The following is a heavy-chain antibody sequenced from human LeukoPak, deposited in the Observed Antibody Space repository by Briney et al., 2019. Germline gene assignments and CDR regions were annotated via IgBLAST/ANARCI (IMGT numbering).Heavy chain of an antibody. CDR1: GGSFSGYY. CDR2: INHSGST. J-gene: IGHJ4*02. Sequence: SETLSLTCAVYGGSFSGYYWSWIRQPPGKGLEWIGEINHSGSTNYNPSLKSRVTISVDTSKNQLSLKLSSVTAADTAVYYCAIAMTGCYDFWYWGQGTLVTVSS. D-gene: IGHD3-3*01. V-gene: IGHV4-34*01. CDR3: AIAMTGCYDFWY.